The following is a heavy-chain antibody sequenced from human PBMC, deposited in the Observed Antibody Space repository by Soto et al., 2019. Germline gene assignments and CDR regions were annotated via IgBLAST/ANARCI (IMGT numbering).Heavy chain of an antibody. D-gene: IGHD1-26*01. CDR2: IYVTGTT. Sequence: QVQLQESGPGLVKPSQTLSLTCNVSGGSMNHGEYYWSWVRQTPEKGLERFGYIYVTGTTYYNPSIKSRVTIAVHRQRSQSSLRLTSVTAEYTAVYFWARLDGGYLWAGNYFDSRGQGSLVTVSS. CDR1: GGSMNHGEYY. CDR3: ARLDGGYLWAGNYFDS. J-gene: IGHJ4*02. V-gene: IGHV4-30-4*01.